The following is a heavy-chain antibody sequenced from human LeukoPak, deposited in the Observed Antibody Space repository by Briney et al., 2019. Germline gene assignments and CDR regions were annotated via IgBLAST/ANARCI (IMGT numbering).Heavy chain of an antibody. CDR1: GGTFSSYA. CDR2: IIPIFGTA. J-gene: IGHJ5*02. Sequence: SVKVSCKASGGTFSSYAISWVRQAPGQGLEWMGGIIPIFGTANYAQKFQVRVTITADESTSTDYMELSSLSSEDTAVYYCARDQGVVVVAARGGFDPWGQGTLVTVSS. D-gene: IGHD2-15*01. CDR3: ARDQGVVVVAARGGFDP. V-gene: IGHV1-69*01.